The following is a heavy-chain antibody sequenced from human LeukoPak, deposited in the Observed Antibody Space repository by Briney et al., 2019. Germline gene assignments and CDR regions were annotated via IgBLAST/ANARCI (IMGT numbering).Heavy chain of an antibody. CDR2: IGTAGDT. J-gene: IGHJ3*02. Sequence: GGSLRLSCAASGFTFSSYDMHWVRQGTGKGLEWVSAIGTAGDTYYPGTVKGRFTTSRENAKNSLYLQMNSLRVGDTAVYYCARGRGWGTFDIWGQGTMVTVSS. CDR1: GFTFSSYD. D-gene: IGHD3-10*01. CDR3: ARGRGWGTFDI. V-gene: IGHV3-13*04.